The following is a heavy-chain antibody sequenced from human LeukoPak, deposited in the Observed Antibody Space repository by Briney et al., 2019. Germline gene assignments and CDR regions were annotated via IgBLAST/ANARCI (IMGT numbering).Heavy chain of an antibody. Sequence: PSETLSLTCAVSGTSFSSYYWSWIRQPPGTGLEWIGEVNHSGYTNDNPSLKSRVTISVDTSKNQFSLRLRSVTAADTAVYFWARMTTGHDFWGQGTLVTVSS. J-gene: IGHJ4*02. CDR1: GTSFSSYY. D-gene: IGHD4-17*01. CDR2: VNHSGYT. V-gene: IGHV4-34*01. CDR3: ARMTTGHDF.